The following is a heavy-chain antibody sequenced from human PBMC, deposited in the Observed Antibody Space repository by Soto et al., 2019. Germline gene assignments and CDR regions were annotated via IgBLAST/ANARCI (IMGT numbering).Heavy chain of an antibody. J-gene: IGHJ4*02. D-gene: IGHD3-10*01. V-gene: IGHV4-61*01. CDR1: GDSVISGRYY. Sequence: QVQLQESGPGLVKPSETLSLTCTVSGDSVISGRYYWSWIRQPPGKGLEWIGYVYYSGSTTYSPYLKSRVTILVDTSKNQFSLKLRSMTPADTAVYYCARTTYYGSGDYWGQGALVTVSS. CDR2: VYYSGST. CDR3: ARTTYYGSGDY.